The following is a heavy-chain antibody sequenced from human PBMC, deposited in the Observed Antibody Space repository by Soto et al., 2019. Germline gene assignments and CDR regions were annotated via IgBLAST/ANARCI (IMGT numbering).Heavy chain of an antibody. CDR3: ARIPLPARGWGPWIHLYYDS. D-gene: IGHD3-16*01. J-gene: IGHJ4*02. V-gene: IGHV1-18*04. CDR2: ISTYNGHT. CDR1: GYTFTSYG. Sequence: ASVKVSCKTSGYTFTSYGITWVRQAPGQGLEWMGWISTYNGHTIYAQNLRDRVTLTTDSSTSTVYMEMRSLRSDDTATYFCARIPLPARGWGPWIHLYYDSWGRGAPVTVSS.